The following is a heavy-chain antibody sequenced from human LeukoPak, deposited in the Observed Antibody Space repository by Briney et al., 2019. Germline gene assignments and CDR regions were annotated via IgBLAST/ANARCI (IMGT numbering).Heavy chain of an antibody. D-gene: IGHD6-19*01. Sequence: SVKVSCKASGGTFSSYAISWVRQAPGQGLEWMGGIIPIFGTANYAQKFQGRVTITADESTSTAYMELSSLRSEDTAVYYCASSSSGWDAFDIWGQGTMVTVSS. CDR2: IIPIFGTA. CDR3: ASSSSGWDAFDI. CDR1: GGTFSSYA. V-gene: IGHV1-69*13. J-gene: IGHJ3*02.